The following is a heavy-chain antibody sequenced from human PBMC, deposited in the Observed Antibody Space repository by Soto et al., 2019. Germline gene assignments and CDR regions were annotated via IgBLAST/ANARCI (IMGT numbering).Heavy chain of an antibody. CDR1: GFTFSSYW. D-gene: IGHD2-21*01. CDR3: VIRVVVTAVGAFDI. CDR2: INGDGSAT. J-gene: IGHJ3*02. Sequence: GGSLRLSCEASGFTFSSYWMHWVRQAPGKGLVWVSHINGDGSATAYADSVKGRFTISRDNAKNTLFLQMNSLSAEDSAVYYCVIRVVVTAVGAFDIWGQGTTVTVSS. V-gene: IGHV3-74*01.